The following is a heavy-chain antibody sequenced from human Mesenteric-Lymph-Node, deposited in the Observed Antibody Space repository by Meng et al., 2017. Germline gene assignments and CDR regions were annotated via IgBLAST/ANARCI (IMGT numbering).Heavy chain of an antibody. Sequence: GESLKISCAASGFTFSIYSMNWVRQAPGKGLEWVSSISSTSDFIYYADSVKGRFTISRDNAKNSLYLQMNNLRTEDTAVYYCARVYSNAPYYYYGMDVWGQGTTVTVSS. CDR3: ARVYSNAPYYYYGMDV. CDR2: ISSTSDFI. V-gene: IGHV3-21*01. D-gene: IGHD4-11*01. J-gene: IGHJ6*02. CDR1: GFTFSIYS.